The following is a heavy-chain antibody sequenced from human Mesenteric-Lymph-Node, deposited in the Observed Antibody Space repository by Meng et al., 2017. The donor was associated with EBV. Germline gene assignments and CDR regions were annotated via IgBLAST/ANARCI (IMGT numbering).Heavy chain of an antibody. J-gene: IGHJ4*02. CDR3: ARDWSSVIMNKGNY. Sequence: QVDWGQSGSELKKPGAAVRVSCKASGYTFTDYAMNWVRQAPGQGLEWMGWIDTNTGSPTYAQGFTGRFVFSLDTSVSTAYLQITSLKADDSAVYYCARDWSSVIMNKGNYWGQGTLVTVSS. CDR2: IDTNTGSP. V-gene: IGHV7-4-1*02. CDR1: GYTFTDYA. D-gene: IGHD3-16*01.